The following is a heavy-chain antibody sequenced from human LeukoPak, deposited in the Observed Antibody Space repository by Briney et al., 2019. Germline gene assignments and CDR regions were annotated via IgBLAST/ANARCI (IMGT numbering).Heavy chain of an antibody. CDR2: INSGDGTV. CDR1: GFTFSDYY. Sequence: PGGSLRLSCAASGFTFSDYYMSWIRQAPGKGLEWVSYINSGDGTVYYADSVKGRFTISRDNAKNSLYLQMSSLRVEDTAVFYCAKYPASGGYFDYWGQGTLVTVSS. D-gene: IGHD6-13*01. CDR3: AKYPASGGYFDY. J-gene: IGHJ4*02. V-gene: IGHV3-11*01.